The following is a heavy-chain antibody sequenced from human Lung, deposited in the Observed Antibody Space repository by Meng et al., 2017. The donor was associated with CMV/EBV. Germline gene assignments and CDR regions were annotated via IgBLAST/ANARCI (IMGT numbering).Heavy chain of an antibody. J-gene: IGHJ4*02. CDR1: GGSIRRYY. V-gene: IGHV4-4*07. Sequence: GRVEWRGQGVVEPSDPLSPAGSVSGGSIRRYYWRCLRQPAGKGLECIGRIYTSGTNNYLPSLKSRLTVSLDTSKNQFSLKLNSVTAADTAVHYCARAEADTGNFDYWGQGTLVTVSS. CDR2: IYTSGTN. D-gene: IGHD6-19*01. CDR3: ARAEADTGNFDY.